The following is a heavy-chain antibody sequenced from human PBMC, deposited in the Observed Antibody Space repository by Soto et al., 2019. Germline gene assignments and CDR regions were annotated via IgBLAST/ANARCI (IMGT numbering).Heavy chain of an antibody. Sequence: GGSLRLSCAAPGFTFSSYGMHWVRQAPGKGLEWVAVIWYDGSNKYYADSVKGRFTISRDNSKNTLYLQMNSLRAEDTAVYYCARASGAAAVEGLYGMDVWGQGTTVTVSS. CDR1: GFTFSSYG. D-gene: IGHD6-13*01. V-gene: IGHV3-33*01. CDR2: IWYDGSNK. CDR3: ARASGAAAVEGLYGMDV. J-gene: IGHJ6*02.